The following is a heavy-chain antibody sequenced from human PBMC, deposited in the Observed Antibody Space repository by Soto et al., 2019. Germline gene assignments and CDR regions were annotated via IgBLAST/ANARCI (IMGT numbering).Heavy chain of an antibody. D-gene: IGHD1-1*01. CDR2: ISPDGSTT. V-gene: IGHV3-74*01. J-gene: IGHJ4*02. CDR3: TRDTTGPDDH. Sequence: GGSLRLSCAASGFTLSRYWVHWVRQVPGKGLVWVSRISPDGSTTNYADSVKGRFTVSRDNAKNTVYLHMNSLRAEDTAVYYCTRDTTGPDDHWGQGTLVTVSS. CDR1: GFTLSRYW.